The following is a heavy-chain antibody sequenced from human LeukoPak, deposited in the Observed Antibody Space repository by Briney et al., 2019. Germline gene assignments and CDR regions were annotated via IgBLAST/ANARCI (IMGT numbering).Heavy chain of an antibody. D-gene: IGHD5-18*01. J-gene: IGHJ4*02. CDR1: GFTVSSNY. V-gene: IGHV3-53*01. CDR2: IYSGGST. CDR3: ARDRDSYGFDY. Sequence: GGSLRLSCAASGFTVSSNYMSWVRHAPGKGLEWVSAIYSGGSTYYADSVKGRFTISRDNSKNTLYLQMNSLRAEDTAVYYCARDRDSYGFDYWGQGTLVTVSS.